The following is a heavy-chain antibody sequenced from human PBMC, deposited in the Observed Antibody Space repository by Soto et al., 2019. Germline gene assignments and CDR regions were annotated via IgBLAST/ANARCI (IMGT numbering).Heavy chain of an antibody. Sequence: GGSLRLSCAASGFTFDDYAMHWVRQAPGKGLEWVSGLSWNSGSIGYADSVKGRFTISRDNAKNSLYLQMNSLRAEDTALYYCAKDIGHYDYVWGSYRFNYYYYGMDVWGQGTTVTVSS. D-gene: IGHD3-16*02. J-gene: IGHJ6*02. CDR1: GFTFDDYA. V-gene: IGHV3-9*01. CDR2: LSWNSGSI. CDR3: AKDIGHYDYVWGSYRFNYYYYGMDV.